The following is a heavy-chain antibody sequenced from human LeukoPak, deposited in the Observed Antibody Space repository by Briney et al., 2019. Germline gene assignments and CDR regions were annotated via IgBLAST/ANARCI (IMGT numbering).Heavy chain of an antibody. CDR1: GYSITGSSW. CDR2: IYHSGTT. D-gene: IGHD3-10*01. J-gene: IGHJ4*02. Sequence: SDTLSLTCAVSGYSITGSSWWGWIRQPPGKGLEWIGCIYHSGTTYYNPSLQSRVTMSVDTSKNQFSLKLSSVTAVDTAVYYCARKENVYYYFDYWGQGTLVTVSS. CDR3: ARKENVYYYFDY. V-gene: IGHV4-28*01.